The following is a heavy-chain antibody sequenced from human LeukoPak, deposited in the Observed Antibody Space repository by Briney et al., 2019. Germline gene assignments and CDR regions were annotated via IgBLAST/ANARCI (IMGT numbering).Heavy chain of an antibody. D-gene: IGHD3-10*01. J-gene: IGHJ4*02. CDR3: AKHLDYYGSGSFDY. V-gene: IGHV3-23*01. CDR2: ISGSGGST. Sequence: PGGSLRLSCAASGFTLRSYAMSWVRQAAGKGLEWVSAISGSGGSTYYADSVKGRFTISRDNSKKTLYLQMNSLRAEDTAVYYCAKHLDYYGSGSFDYWGQGTLVTVSS. CDR1: GFTLRSYA.